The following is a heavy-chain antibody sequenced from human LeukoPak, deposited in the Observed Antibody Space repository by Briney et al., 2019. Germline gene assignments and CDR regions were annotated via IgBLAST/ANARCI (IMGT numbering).Heavy chain of an antibody. J-gene: IGHJ3*02. CDR1: GYSFTSYW. Sequence: GESLKISCKGSGYSFTSYWIGWVRQMPGKGLEWMGIIYPGDSDTRYSPSFQGQVTISADKSISTAYLQWSSLKASDTAMYYCARPRTYYYGSGSPDALDIWGQGTMVTVSS. D-gene: IGHD3-10*01. CDR2: IYPGDSDT. CDR3: ARPRTYYYGSGSPDALDI. V-gene: IGHV5-51*01.